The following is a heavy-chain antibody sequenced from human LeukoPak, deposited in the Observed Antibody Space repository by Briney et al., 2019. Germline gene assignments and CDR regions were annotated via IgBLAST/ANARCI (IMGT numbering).Heavy chain of an antibody. Sequence: GASVKVSCKASGYTFTNYYIHWVRQAPGQGLEWMGMINPDGGSTVSAQKFQGRVTVTRDTSTSTVYMELSSLRSEDAAVYYCASLTMVRGAKIRKNAFDIWGQGTMVTVSS. CDR3: ASLTMVRGAKIRKNAFDI. D-gene: IGHD3-10*01. V-gene: IGHV1-46*01. J-gene: IGHJ3*02. CDR1: GYTFTNYY. CDR2: INPDGGST.